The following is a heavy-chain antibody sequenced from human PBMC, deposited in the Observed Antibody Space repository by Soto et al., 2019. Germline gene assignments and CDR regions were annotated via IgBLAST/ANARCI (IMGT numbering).Heavy chain of an antibody. CDR3: ARARLVVEGRFDY. V-gene: IGHV3-11*06. D-gene: IGHD3-22*01. CDR2: ISSTATYT. Sequence: QVQLVESGGGLVKPGGSLRLSCAVSGFSFSDYYMNWIRQAPGKGPEWLSYISSTATYTNYADSVRGRFTISRDSAKNSLYLDMNGLRAEDTAVYYCARARLVVEGRFDYWGQGTLVTVSS. CDR1: GFSFSDYY. J-gene: IGHJ4*02.